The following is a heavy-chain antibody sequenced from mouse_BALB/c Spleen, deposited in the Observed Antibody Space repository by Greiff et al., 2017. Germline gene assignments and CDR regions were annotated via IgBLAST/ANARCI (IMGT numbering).Heavy chain of an antibody. CDR2: INPSTGYT. CDR1: GYTFTSYW. V-gene: IGHV1-7*01. J-gene: IGHJ4*01. CDR3: ARSIHYYGYGAMDH. D-gene: IGHD1-2*01. Sequence: QVQLQQSGAELAKPGASVKMSCKASGYTFTSYWMHWVKQRPGQGLEWIGYINPSTGYTEYNQKFKDKATLTADKSSSTAYMQLSSLTSEDSAVYYCARSIHYYGYGAMDHWGQGTSVTVSS.